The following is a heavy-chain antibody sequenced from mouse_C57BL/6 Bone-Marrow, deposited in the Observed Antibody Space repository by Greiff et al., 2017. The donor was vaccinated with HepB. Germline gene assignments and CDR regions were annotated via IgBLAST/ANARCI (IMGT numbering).Heavy chain of an antibody. CDR2: IRSKSNNYAT. CDR3: AYYSNYEGAMDY. Sequence: EVQLVESGGGLVQPKGSLKLSCAASGFSFNTYAMNWVRQAPGKGLEWVARIRSKSNNYATYYADSVKDRFTISRDDSESMLYLQMNNLKTEDTAMYYCAYYSNYEGAMDYWGQGTSVTVSS. V-gene: IGHV10-1*01. CDR1: GFSFNTYA. J-gene: IGHJ4*01. D-gene: IGHD2-5*01.